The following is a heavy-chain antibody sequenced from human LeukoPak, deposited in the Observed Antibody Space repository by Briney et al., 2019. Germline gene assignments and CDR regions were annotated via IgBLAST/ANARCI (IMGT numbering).Heavy chain of an antibody. CDR3: ARGLYNRNY. J-gene: IGHJ4*02. V-gene: IGHV3-7*01. CDR2: IKQDGSEK. CDR1: GFTFSSYW. Sequence: GGSLRLSCAASGFTFSSYWMSWVRQAPGRGLESVANIKQDGSEKYYVDSVKGRFTISRDNAKNSLYLQMDSLRAEDTAVYYCARGLYNRNYWGQGTLVTVSS. D-gene: IGHD1-14*01.